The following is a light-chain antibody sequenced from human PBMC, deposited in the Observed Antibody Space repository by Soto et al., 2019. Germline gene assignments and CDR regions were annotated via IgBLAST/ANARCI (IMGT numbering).Light chain of an antibody. V-gene: IGKV3-15*01. CDR1: QSVSSS. Sequence: EIVMTQSPATLSVSPGETATLSCRASQSVSSSLAWYQQKPGQAPRLLISDASTRAAGLPARFSGSGSGTEFTLTISSLQSEDFAVYICQQSNNWARTFGQGTKVEMK. CDR3: QQSNNWART. CDR2: DAS. J-gene: IGKJ1*01.